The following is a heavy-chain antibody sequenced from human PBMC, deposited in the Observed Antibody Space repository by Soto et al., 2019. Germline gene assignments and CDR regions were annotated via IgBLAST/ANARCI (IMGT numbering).Heavy chain of an antibody. D-gene: IGHD3-10*01. CDR3: AHRKSSYYGSENTYYYGMDV. CDR2: IYWTDDK. J-gene: IGHJ6*02. V-gene: IGHV2-5*01. Sequence: QITLKESGPTLVNPTQTLTLTCTFSGFSLSTSGMGVAWIRQPPEKALEWLAVIYWTDDKRYSPSLKSRLTITKDTSKNQVVHTMTDMDPVDTATYYCAHRKSSYYGSENTYYYGMDVWGQGTTVTVSS. CDR1: GFSLSTSGMG.